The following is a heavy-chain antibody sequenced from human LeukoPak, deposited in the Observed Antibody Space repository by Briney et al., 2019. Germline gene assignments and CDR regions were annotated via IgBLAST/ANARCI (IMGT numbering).Heavy chain of an antibody. CDR3: ATDLESWGY. CDR1: GGSISSYY. Sequence: SETLSLTCTVSGGSISSYYWSWIRQPAGEGLEWIGHIYSTGSTNYNPSLKSRVTLSVDRSKNQFSLRLNSVTAADTAVYYCATDLESWGYWGQGTLVTVSS. J-gene: IGHJ4*02. V-gene: IGHV4-4*07. CDR2: IYSTGST. D-gene: IGHD3-16*01.